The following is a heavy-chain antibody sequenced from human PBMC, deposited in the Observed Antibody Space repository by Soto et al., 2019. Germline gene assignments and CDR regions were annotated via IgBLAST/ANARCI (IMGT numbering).Heavy chain of an antibody. Sequence: EVQLLESGGGLVQPGGSLRLSCAASGFTFSSYAMSWVRQAPGKGLEWASAISGSGGRTYYADSVKGRFTISRDNSKNQLYLQMNSLRAEDTAVYYCAKDTSKQAPFDYWGQGSLVTVSS. V-gene: IGHV3-23*01. J-gene: IGHJ4*02. CDR3: AKDTSKQAPFDY. CDR2: ISGSGGRT. CDR1: GFTFSSYA.